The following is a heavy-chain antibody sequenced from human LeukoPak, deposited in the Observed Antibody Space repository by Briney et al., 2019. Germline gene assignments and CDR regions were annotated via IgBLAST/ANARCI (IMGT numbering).Heavy chain of an antibody. CDR3: ARPYYYDSSGSSSAFDI. CDR2: IYPGESDT. J-gene: IGHJ3*02. V-gene: IGHV5-51*01. Sequence: GESLKISCQVSGYTFTSYWIGWVRQLPGKGLEWMGLIYPGESDTKYNPSFQGQVTISADKSISTAYLQWSSLKASDTAMYYCARPYYYDSSGSSSAFDIWGQGTMVTVSS. CDR1: GYTFTSYW. D-gene: IGHD3-22*01.